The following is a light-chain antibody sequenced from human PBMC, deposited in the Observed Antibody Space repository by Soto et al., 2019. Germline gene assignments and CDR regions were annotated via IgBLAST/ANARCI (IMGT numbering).Light chain of an antibody. V-gene: IGKV2-30*02. CDR3: MQATHWSLT. Sequence: DVVLTQSPLSLPVTLGQPATISCRSSRGLVHSNGNTHLSWLRQRPGQSPRRLIYKVSNRDSGVPDRFSGSGSGTDFTLKISRVEAEDVGIYYCMQATHWSLTCGRGTRVEI. J-gene: IGKJ1*01. CDR2: KVS. CDR1: RGLVHSNGNTH.